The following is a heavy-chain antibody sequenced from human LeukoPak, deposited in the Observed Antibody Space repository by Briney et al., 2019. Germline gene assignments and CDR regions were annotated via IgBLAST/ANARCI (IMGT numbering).Heavy chain of an antibody. CDR2: ISHSGST. V-gene: IGHV4-38-2*01. CDR3: ARRDSYIAAAMQFDP. D-gene: IGHD6-13*01. CDR1: DYSINSAYY. J-gene: IGHJ5*02. Sequence: PSETLSLTCAVSDYSINSAYYWGWIRQPPGKGLEWIGTISHSGSTYYNPSLKSRVTISIDTSKNQFSLKLNSVAAADTAVYYCARRDSYIAAAMQFDPWGQGTLVTVSS.